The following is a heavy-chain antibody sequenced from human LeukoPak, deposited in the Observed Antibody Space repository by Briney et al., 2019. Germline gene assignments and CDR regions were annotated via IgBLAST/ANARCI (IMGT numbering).Heavy chain of an antibody. J-gene: IGHJ5*02. CDR1: GFTFSSYS. V-gene: IGHV3-21*01. CDR3: ARAPHEADNWFDP. CDR2: ISSSSSYI. Sequence: TGGSLRLSCAASGFTFSSYSRNWVRQAPGKGLEWISSISSSSSYIYYADSVKGRFTIPRDNAKNSLYLQMNSLRAEDTAVYYCARAPHEADNWFDPWGQGTLVTVSS.